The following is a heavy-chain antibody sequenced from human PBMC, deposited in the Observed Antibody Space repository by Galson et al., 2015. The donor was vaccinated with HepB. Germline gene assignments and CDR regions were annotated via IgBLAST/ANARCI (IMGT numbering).Heavy chain of an antibody. V-gene: IGHV3-9*01. J-gene: IGHJ4*02. D-gene: IGHD3-22*01. CDR2: ISWNSGSI. CDR3: AKDHTPDSSGYSPQEFYFDY. Sequence: SLRLSCAASGFTFDDYAMHWVRQAPGKGLEWVSGISWNSGSIGYADSVKGRFTISRDNAKNSPYLQMNSLRAEDTALYYCAKDHTPDSSGYSPQEFYFDYWGQGTLVTVSS. CDR1: GFTFDDYA.